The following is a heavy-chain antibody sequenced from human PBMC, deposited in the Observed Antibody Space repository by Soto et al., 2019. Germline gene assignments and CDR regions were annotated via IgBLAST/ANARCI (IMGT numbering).Heavy chain of an antibody. CDR2: INAGNGNT. V-gene: IGHV1-3*01. CDR1: GYTITSYA. Sequence: VASVKVSCKASGYTITSYAMHWVRQAPGQRLEWMGWINAGNGNTKYSQKFQGRVTITRDTSASTAYMELSSLRSEDTAVYYCARVFLTLGYCSSTSCYVVGDYYYYGMDVWGQGTTVTVSS. J-gene: IGHJ6*02. D-gene: IGHD2-2*01. CDR3: ARVFLTLGYCSSTSCYVVGDYYYYGMDV.